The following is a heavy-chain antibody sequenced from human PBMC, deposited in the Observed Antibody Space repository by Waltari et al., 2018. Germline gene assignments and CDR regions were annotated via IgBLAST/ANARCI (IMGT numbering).Heavy chain of an antibody. V-gene: IGHV3-74*01. CDR3: ARIAARYYVDV. CDR2: INSDGDST. D-gene: IGHD2-21*01. Sequence: EVQLVESGGDLVQPGGSLRLSCEVSGFPFSRHWMYWVRQAPGKGLVWVSRINSDGDSTRYADSVKGRVTVSRDNAKNTLSLQITNLRVEDTAIYYCARIAARYYVDVWGKGTTVIVSS. CDR1: GFPFSRHW. J-gene: IGHJ6*03.